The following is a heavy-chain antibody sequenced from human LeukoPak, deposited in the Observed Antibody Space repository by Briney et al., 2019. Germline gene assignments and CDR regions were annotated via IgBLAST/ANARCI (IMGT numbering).Heavy chain of an antibody. Sequence: GRSLRLSCAASGFTFSSYAMHWVRQAPGKGLEWVAVISYDGSNKYYADSVKGRFTISRDNSKNTLYLQMNSLRAEDTAVYYCRVAAYYFDHWGQGTLVTVSS. CDR2: ISYDGSNK. D-gene: IGHD6-19*01. CDR3: RVAAYYFDH. J-gene: IGHJ4*02. V-gene: IGHV3-30-3*01. CDR1: GFTFSSYA.